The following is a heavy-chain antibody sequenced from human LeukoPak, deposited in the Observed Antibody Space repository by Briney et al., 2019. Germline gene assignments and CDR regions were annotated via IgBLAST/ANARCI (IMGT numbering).Heavy chain of an antibody. CDR3: AREKLTHYYDSSGPRGAFDI. J-gene: IGHJ3*02. Sequence: SETLSLTCTVSGGSISSYYWSWIRQPPGKGLEWIGYIYYSGSTNYNPSLKSRVTISVDTSKNQFSLKLSSVTAADTAVYYCAREKLTHYYDSSGPRGAFDIWGQGTMVTVSS. V-gene: IGHV4-59*01. CDR1: GGSISSYY. CDR2: IYYSGST. D-gene: IGHD3-22*01.